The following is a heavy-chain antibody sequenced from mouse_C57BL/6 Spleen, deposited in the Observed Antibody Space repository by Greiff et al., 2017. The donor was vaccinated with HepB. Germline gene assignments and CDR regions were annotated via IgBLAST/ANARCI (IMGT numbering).Heavy chain of an antibody. CDR2: IYPGSGST. V-gene: IGHV1-55*01. J-gene: IGHJ1*03. CDR3: ARGGYSSWYFDV. CDR1: GYTFTSYW. Sequence: VQLQQPGAELVKPGASVKMSCKASGYTFTSYWITWVKQSPGQGLEWSGDIYPGSGSTNYNEKFKSKATLTVDTSSSTADMQLSSRTTEDSSVYYCARGGYSSWYFDVWGTGTTVTVSS. D-gene: IGHD2-12*01.